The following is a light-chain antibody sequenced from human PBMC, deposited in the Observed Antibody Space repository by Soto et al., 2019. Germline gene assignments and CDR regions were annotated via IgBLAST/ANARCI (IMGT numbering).Light chain of an antibody. Sequence: EILMTQSPASLSVSPGETATPSCRASQSLSSDLAWYQQKPGQAPRLLLYGASTRATGISTRFSGGGSGTEFTLPSSGLQSEDYAVYYCQQYKSRPPITFGQGTRLEI. CDR3: QQYKSRPPIT. CDR1: QSLSSD. J-gene: IGKJ5*01. CDR2: GAS. V-gene: IGKV3D-15*01.